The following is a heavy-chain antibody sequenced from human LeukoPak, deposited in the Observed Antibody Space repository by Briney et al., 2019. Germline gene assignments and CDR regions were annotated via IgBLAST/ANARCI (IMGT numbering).Heavy chain of an antibody. Sequence: SETLSLTCTVSGVSISISSSSYYWGWIRQPPGKGLEWIGSIYYSGSTYYNPSLKSRLTISVDTSKNQFSLKLSSVTAADTAVYYCARNRDGYNSFDYWGQGTLVTVSS. CDR3: ARNRDGYNSFDY. CDR2: IYYSGST. CDR1: GVSISISSSSYY. D-gene: IGHD5-24*01. J-gene: IGHJ4*02. V-gene: IGHV4-39*07.